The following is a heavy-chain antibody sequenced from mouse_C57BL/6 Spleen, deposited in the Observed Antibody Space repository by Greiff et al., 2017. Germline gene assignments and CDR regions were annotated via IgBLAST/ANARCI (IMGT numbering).Heavy chain of an antibody. CDR1: GFSLTSYG. J-gene: IGHJ1*03. CDR3: AKRLGDWYFDV. V-gene: IGHV2-5*01. Sequence: VQGVESGPGLVQPSQSLSITCTVSGFSLTSYGVHWVRQSPGKGLEWLGVIWRGGSTDYNAAFMSRLSITKDNSKSHVFFKMNSLQADDTAIYYCAKRLGDWYFDVWGTGTTVTVSS. D-gene: IGHD4-1*01. CDR2: IWRGGST.